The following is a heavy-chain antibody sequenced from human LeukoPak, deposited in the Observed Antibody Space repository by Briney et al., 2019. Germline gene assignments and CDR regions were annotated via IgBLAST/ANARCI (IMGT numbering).Heavy chain of an antibody. J-gene: IGHJ4*02. CDR2: ISNGGET. CDR1: GSTFMKEG. Sequence: GGSLRLSCAVSGSTFMKEGLNWVRQAPEKGLEWVSAISNGGETFYADSVKGRFTISRDNSKNTLYLQMNSLRAEDTAVYYCATSFTVILDVTQNWGQGTLVTVSS. CDR3: ATSFTVILDVTQN. V-gene: IGHV3-23*01. D-gene: IGHD3-22*01.